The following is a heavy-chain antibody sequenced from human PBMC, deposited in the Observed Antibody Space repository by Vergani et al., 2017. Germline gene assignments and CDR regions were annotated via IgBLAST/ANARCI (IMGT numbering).Heavy chain of an antibody. CDR3: AREDKIRVRYAFYI. CDR2: IYYSGST. J-gene: IGHJ3*02. CDR1: GGSISSSSYY. V-gene: IGHV4-61*05. Sequence: QLQLQESGPGLVKPSETLSLTCTVSGGSISSSSYYWGWIRQPPGKGLEWIGYIYYSGSTNDNPSLKSRVTISVDTSKNQFSLKLSSVTAADTAVYYCAREDKIRVRYAFYIWGQGTMVTVSS.